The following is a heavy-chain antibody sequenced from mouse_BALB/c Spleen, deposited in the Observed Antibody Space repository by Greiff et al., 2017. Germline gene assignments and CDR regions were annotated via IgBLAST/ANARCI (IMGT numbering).Heavy chain of an antibody. CDR1: GFTFSSYG. D-gene: IGHD2-10*02. V-gene: IGHV5-6-3*01. J-gene: IGHJ4*01. CDR3: ARDRVWPYAMDY. CDR2: INSNGGST. Sequence: EVQVVESGGGLVQPGGSLKLSCAASGFTFSSYGMSWVRKTPDKRLELVATINSNGGSTYYPDSVKGRFTISRDNAKNTLYLQMSSLKSEDTAMYYCARDRVWPYAMDYWGQGTSVTVSS.